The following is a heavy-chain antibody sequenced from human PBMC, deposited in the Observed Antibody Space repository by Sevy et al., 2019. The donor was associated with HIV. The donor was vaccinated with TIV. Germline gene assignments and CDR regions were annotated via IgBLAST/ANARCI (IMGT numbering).Heavy chain of an antibody. V-gene: IGHV3-7*01. CDR1: GFIFSSYW. CDR3: ARGGCSSTRCYQVGDWFDS. CDR2: INQDGSEK. D-gene: IGHD2-2*01. J-gene: IGHJ5*01. Sequence: GGSLRLSCAASGFIFSSYWMSWVRQAPGKGLERVANINQDGSEKHYADSVKGRFSISRDNAKNSLYVQMKSLRADDTAVYYCARGGCSSTRCYQVGDWFDSWCQGALVTVSS.